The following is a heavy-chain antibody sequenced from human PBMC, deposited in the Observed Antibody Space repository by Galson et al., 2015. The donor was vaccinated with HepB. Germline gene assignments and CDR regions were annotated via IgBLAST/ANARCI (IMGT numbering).Heavy chain of an antibody. Sequence: CAISGDSVSSNNVAWNWIRQSPSRGLEWLGRTYYRSKWFNEYAVSVKSRMTINPDTSKNQFSLQLNSVTPEDTAVYYCARGRPTYFAMDVWGQGTTVTVSS. D-gene: IGHD1-1*01. J-gene: IGHJ6*02. V-gene: IGHV6-1*01. CDR2: TYYRSKWFN. CDR3: ARGRPTYFAMDV. CDR1: GDSVSSNNVA.